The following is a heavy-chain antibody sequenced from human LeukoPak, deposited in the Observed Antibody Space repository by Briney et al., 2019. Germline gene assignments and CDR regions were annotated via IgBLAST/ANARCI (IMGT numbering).Heavy chain of an antibody. CDR1: GYSFTSYW. Sequence: GESLKISCKGSGYSFTSYWIGWVRQMPGKGLEWMGIIYPDDSDTRYSPSFQGQVTISADKSISTAYLQWSSLKASDTAMYYCARRGRQLLYSNGMDVWGQGTTVTVSS. J-gene: IGHJ6*02. CDR3: ARRGRQLLYSNGMDV. V-gene: IGHV5-51*01. D-gene: IGHD2-2*02. CDR2: IYPDDSDT.